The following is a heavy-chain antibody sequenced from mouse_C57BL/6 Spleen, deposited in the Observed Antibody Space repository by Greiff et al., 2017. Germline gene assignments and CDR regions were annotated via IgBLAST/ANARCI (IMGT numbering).Heavy chain of an antibody. CDR2: ISYSGST. CDR1: GYSITSDY. Sequence: EVKLMESGPGLAKPSQTLSLTCSVTGYSITSDYWNWIRKFPGNKLEYMGYISYSGSTYYNPSLKSRISITRDTSKNQYYLQLNSVTTEDTATYYCARSPITTVVATGYFDVWGTGTTVTVSS. CDR3: ARSPITTVVATGYFDV. D-gene: IGHD1-1*01. J-gene: IGHJ1*03. V-gene: IGHV3-8*01.